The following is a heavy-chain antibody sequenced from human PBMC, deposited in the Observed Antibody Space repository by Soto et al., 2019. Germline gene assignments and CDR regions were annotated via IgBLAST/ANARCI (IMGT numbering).Heavy chain of an antibody. J-gene: IGHJ4*02. CDR1: GGSISSSSYY. Sequence: SQTLSLTCTVSGGSISSSSYYWGWIRQPPGKGLEWIGSIYYSGSTYYNPSLKSRVTISVDTSKNQFSLKLSSVTAADTAVYYCARHSSYYDSSGQFDYWGQGTLVTVSS. CDR3: ARHSSYYDSSGQFDY. CDR2: IYYSGST. V-gene: IGHV4-39*01. D-gene: IGHD3-22*01.